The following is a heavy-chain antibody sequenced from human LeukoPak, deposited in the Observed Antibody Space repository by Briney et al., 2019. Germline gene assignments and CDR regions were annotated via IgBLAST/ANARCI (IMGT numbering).Heavy chain of an antibody. Sequence: SETLSLTCAVSGYSISSGYYWGWIRQPPGKGLEWIGSIYQSGSTYYNPSLKSRVTISVDTSKNQFSLKLRSVTAADTAVYYCARRGPYSGYDFSWFDPWGQGTLVTASS. D-gene: IGHD5-12*01. CDR2: IYQSGST. V-gene: IGHV4-38-2*01. CDR3: ARRGPYSGYDFSWFDP. J-gene: IGHJ5*02. CDR1: GYSISSGYY.